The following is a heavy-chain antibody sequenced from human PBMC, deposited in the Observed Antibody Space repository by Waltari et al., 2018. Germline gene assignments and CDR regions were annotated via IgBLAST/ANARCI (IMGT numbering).Heavy chain of an antibody. Sequence: EVQLLESGGGLVQPGGSLSLSCAASGFTFSGYALSWVRQAPGKGLEWVSAISGSGGSTYYADSVKGRFTISRDNSKNTLYLQMNSLRAEDTAVYYCAKGSRDGYNYDYWGQGTLVTVSS. CDR1: GFTFSGYA. D-gene: IGHD5-12*01. J-gene: IGHJ4*02. CDR2: ISGSGGST. V-gene: IGHV3-23*01. CDR3: AKGSRDGYNYDY.